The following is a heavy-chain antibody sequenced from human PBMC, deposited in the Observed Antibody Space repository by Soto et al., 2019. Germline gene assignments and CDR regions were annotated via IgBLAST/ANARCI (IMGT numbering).Heavy chain of an antibody. J-gene: IGHJ4*02. CDR2: ISGSGGST. D-gene: IGHD6-19*01. CDR3: AQDRGDARGWYYFDY. Sequence: PGGSLRLSCAASGVTFSSYAMSWVRQAPGKGLEWVSAISGSGGSTYYADSVKGRFTISRDNSKNTLYLQMNSLRAEDTAVYYCAQDRGDARGWYYFDYWGQGTLVTVSS. V-gene: IGHV3-23*01. CDR1: GVTFSSYA.